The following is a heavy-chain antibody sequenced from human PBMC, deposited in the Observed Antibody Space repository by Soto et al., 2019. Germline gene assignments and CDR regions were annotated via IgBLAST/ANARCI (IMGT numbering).Heavy chain of an antibody. D-gene: IGHD3-10*01. Sequence: SETLSLTCTVAGDSISDSYWNWIRQSPGKGLEWIGYFFYTGSTNYNPSLKSRVTISVDTSKNQLSLRLTSLTAADTAVYYCARARNYYGSGTSTVAFDYWGQGTLVTVSS. J-gene: IGHJ4*02. CDR2: FFYTGST. CDR1: GDSISDSY. CDR3: ARARNYYGSGTSTVAFDY. V-gene: IGHV4-59*01.